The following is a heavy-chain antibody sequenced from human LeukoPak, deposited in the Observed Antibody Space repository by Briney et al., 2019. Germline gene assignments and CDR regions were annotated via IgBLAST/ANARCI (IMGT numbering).Heavy chain of an antibody. V-gene: IGHV1-2*02. CDR1: GYTFTGYY. CDR2: INPNSGGT. Sequence: ASVTVSCKASGYTFTGYYIHWVRQAPGQGLEWMGWINPNSGGTNYAQKFQGRVTMTRDRSLNTAYMDLRSLTYDDTAVYYCARDKPAEAALDFWGQGTLVTVSS. CDR3: ARDKPAEAALDF. J-gene: IGHJ4*02.